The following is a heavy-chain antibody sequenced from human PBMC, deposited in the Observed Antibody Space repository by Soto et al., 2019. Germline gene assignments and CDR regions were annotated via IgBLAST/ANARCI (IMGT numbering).Heavy chain of an antibody. CDR3: ARAGYSYGLYYFNY. D-gene: IGHD5-18*01. CDR1: GYTFTSYG. Sequence: GASVKVSRKASGYTFTSYGISWVRQAPGQGLEWMGWISAYNGNTNYAQKLQGRVTMTTDTSTSTAYMELRSLRSDDTAVYYCARAGYSYGLYYFNYWGQGTLVTVSS. J-gene: IGHJ4*02. V-gene: IGHV1-18*04. CDR2: ISAYNGNT.